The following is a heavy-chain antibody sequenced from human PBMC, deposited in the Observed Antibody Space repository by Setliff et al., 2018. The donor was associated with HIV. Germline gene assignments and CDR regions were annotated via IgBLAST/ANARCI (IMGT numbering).Heavy chain of an antibody. J-gene: IGHJ4*02. CDR1: GGSISTSGYY. V-gene: IGHV4-39*01. Sequence: SETLSLTCSVSGGSISTSGYYWGWIRQPPGRALEWIGNIYRSGSTYDNPSLKGRVTMSVDTSKNQFSLNLSSLTAADTAVYYCARQLSNSFDYWGQGTLVTVSS. CDR2: IYRSGST. CDR3: ARQLSNSFDY. D-gene: IGHD2-8*01.